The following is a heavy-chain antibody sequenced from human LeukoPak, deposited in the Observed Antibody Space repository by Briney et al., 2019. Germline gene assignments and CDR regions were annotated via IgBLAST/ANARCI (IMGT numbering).Heavy chain of an antibody. CDR2: INPSGGST. CDR3: ARGRTVTNDFDL. D-gene: IGHD4-17*01. J-gene: IGHJ2*01. V-gene: IGHV1-46*01. CDR1: GYTFTSYY. Sequence: GASVKVSCKASGYTFTSYYMHWVRQAPGQGLEWMGIINPSGGSTSYAQKFQGRVTLTRDTSTTTVYMDLSGRRPEDTAVYYCARGRTVTNDFDLWGRGTLLTVSS.